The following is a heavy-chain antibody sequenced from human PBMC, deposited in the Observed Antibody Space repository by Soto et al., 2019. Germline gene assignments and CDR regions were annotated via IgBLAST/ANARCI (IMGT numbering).Heavy chain of an antibody. V-gene: IGHV6-1*01. CDR3: ARHTHCSSTSCYRNGYYGMDV. Sequence: SQTLSLTCAISGDSVSSNSAAWNWIRQSPSRGLEWLGRTYYRSKWYNDYAVSVKSRITINPDTSKNQFSLQLNSVTPEDTAVYYCARHTHCSSTSCYRNGYYGMDVWGQGTTVTVSS. CDR2: TYYRSKWYN. CDR1: GDSVSSNSAA. D-gene: IGHD2-2*01. J-gene: IGHJ6*02.